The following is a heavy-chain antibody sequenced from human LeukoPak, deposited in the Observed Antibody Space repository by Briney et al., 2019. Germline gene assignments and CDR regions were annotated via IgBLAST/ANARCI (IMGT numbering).Heavy chain of an antibody. D-gene: IGHD3-10*01. V-gene: IGHV3-21*01. Sequence: PGGSLRLSCAASGFTFSSYSMNWVRQAPGKGLEWVSSISSSSSYIYYADSVKGRFTISRDNAKNSLYLQMNSLRAEDTAVYYCARVTGSRKDAFDIWGQGKMVTVSS. CDR1: GFTFSSYS. CDR2: ISSSSSYI. CDR3: ARVTGSRKDAFDI. J-gene: IGHJ3*02.